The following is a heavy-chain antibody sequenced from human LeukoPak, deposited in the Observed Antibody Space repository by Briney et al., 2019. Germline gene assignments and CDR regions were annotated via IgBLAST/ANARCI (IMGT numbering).Heavy chain of an antibody. J-gene: IGHJ4*02. CDR1: GFTFSSYS. CDR3: ARTGYYDSSGYYFPFLDY. Sequence: GGSLRLSCAASGFTFSSYSMNWVRQAPGKGLEWVSYISSSSSTIYYADSVKGRFTISRDNAKNSLYLQMNSLRAEDTAVYYCARTGYYDSSGYYFPFLDYWGQGTLVTVSS. CDR2: ISSSSSTI. V-gene: IGHV3-48*04. D-gene: IGHD3-22*01.